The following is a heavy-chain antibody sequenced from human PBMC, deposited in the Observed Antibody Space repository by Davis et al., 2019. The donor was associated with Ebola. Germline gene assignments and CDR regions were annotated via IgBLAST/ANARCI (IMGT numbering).Heavy chain of an antibody. J-gene: IGHJ4*02. CDR1: GGSFSSHP. V-gene: IGHV1-69*13. D-gene: IGHD3-9*01. CDR3: ARDFDGGNYYFDY. Sequence: SVKVSCQTSGGSFSSHPISWVRQAPRQGLEWMGGIIPIFDTPHYAQKFKGRITITADASTSTAYMELSSLRSEDTATYFCARDFDGGNYYFDYWGPGTTVTVSS. CDR2: IIPIFDTP.